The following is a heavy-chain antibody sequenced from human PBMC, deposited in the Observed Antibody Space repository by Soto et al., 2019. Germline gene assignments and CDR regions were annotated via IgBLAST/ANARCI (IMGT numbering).Heavy chain of an antibody. J-gene: IGHJ6*02. CDR2: IIPIFGTA. CDR1: GGTFSSYA. D-gene: IGHD3-22*01. V-gene: IGHV1-69*13. Sequence: SVKVSCKASGGTFSSYAISWVRQAPGQGLEWMGGIIPIFGTANYAQKFQGRVTITAGESTSTAYMELSSLRSEDTAVYYCARALRYYYDSSGYYPGASYYYYGMDVWGQGTTVTVSS. CDR3: ARALRYYYDSSGYYPGASYYYYGMDV.